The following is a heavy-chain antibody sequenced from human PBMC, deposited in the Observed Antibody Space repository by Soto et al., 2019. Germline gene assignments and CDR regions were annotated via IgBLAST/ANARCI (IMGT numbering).Heavy chain of an antibody. CDR1: GYTFTSYD. CDR2: MNPNSGNT. J-gene: IGHJ6*02. Sequence: RVSVKVSCKASGYTFTSYDINWVRQATGQGLEWMGWMNPNSGNTGYAQRFQGRVTMTRNTSISTAYMELSSLRSEDTAVYYCARAVGARYYYGMDVWGQGTTVTVSS. V-gene: IGHV1-8*01. D-gene: IGHD1-26*01. CDR3: ARAVGARYYYGMDV.